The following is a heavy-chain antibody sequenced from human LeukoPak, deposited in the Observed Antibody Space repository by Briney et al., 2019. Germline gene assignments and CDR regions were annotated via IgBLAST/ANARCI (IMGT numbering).Heavy chain of an antibody. V-gene: IGHV3-21*01. CDR1: NFTFSRYS. D-gene: IGHD3-22*01. Sequence: GGSLRLSCAASNFTFSRYSMNWARQAPGKGLEWVSSISSGNTYIYYADSVKGRFTISRDNAKNSLYLQMNSLRAEDTAVYYCARDSASSGHPFDYWGQGTLVTVSS. J-gene: IGHJ4*02. CDR2: ISSGNTYI. CDR3: ARDSASSGHPFDY.